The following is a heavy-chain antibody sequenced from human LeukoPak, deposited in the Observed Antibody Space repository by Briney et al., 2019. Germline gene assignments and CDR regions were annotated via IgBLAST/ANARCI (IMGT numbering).Heavy chain of an antibody. CDR2: IYYSGST. CDR1: GGSIRSSSYY. Sequence: SEPLSLTCTVSGGSIRSSSYYWGWIRQPPGKGLEWIGSIYYSGSTYYNPSLKSRVTISVDTSRNQFSLKLSSVTAADTAVYYCARALKTPTYWFDPWGQGTLVTVSS. V-gene: IGHV4-39*07. J-gene: IGHJ5*02. CDR3: ARALKTPTYWFDP.